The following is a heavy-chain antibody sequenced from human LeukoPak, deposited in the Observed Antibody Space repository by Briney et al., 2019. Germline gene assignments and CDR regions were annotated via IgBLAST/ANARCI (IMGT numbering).Heavy chain of an antibody. CDR1: GYTLTELS. CDR3: ATLPAKLEAYYYYYMDV. D-gene: IGHD1-1*01. CDR2: FDLEDGET. V-gene: IGHV1-24*01. J-gene: IGHJ6*03. Sequence: ASVKVSCKVSGYTLTELSMHWVRQAPGKGLEWMGGFDLEDGETIYAQKFQGRVTMTEDTSTDTAYMELSSLRSEDTAVYYCATLPAKLEAYYYYYMDVWGKGTTVTVSS.